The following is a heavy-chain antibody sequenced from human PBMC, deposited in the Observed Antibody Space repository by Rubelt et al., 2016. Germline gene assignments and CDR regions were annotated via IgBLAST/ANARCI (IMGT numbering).Heavy chain of an antibody. D-gene: IGHD6-19*01. J-gene: IGHJ6*02. CDR2: VYFSGNP. CDR1: GGSISGYY. CDR3: ARPGYSSLPYSYYYYGMDV. V-gene: IGHV4-39*07. Sequence: TVSGGSISGYYWGWIRQPPGKGLEWIASVYFSGNPYYNPSLKSRLTISVDTSKNQFSLNLKSVTAADTAVYYCARPGYSSLPYSYYYYGMDVWGQGTTVTVSS.